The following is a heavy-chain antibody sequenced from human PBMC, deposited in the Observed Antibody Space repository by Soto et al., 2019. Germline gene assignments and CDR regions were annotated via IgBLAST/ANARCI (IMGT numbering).Heavy chain of an antibody. CDR3: ARAKRADSSRYYFGLDY. J-gene: IGHJ4*02. CDR2: ISYDGSNK. CDR1: GFTFSSYA. V-gene: IGHV3-30-3*01. Sequence: QVQLVESGGGVVQPGRSLRLSCAASGFTFSSYAMHWVRQAPGKGLEWVAVISYDGSNKYYADSVKGRFTISRDNSKNTLYLQMNSTRAEDTAVYYCARAKRADSSRYYFGLDYWGQGTLVIVSS. D-gene: IGHD3-22*01.